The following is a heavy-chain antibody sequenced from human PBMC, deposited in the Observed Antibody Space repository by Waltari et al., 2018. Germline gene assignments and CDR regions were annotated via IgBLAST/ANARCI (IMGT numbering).Heavy chain of an antibody. J-gene: IGHJ4*02. V-gene: IGHV4-34*01. CDR2: INHRGST. Sequence: QVQLQQWGAGLLKPSETLSLTCAVYGGSFSGYYWSWIRQPPGKGLEWIGEINHRGSTKDNPSLKSGGTIAVDTSKNQFSLKLSSVTAADTAVYYCARGRITMVRGVMIALDYFDYWGQGTLVTVSS. D-gene: IGHD3-10*01. CDR3: ARGRITMVRGVMIALDYFDY. CDR1: GGSFSGYY.